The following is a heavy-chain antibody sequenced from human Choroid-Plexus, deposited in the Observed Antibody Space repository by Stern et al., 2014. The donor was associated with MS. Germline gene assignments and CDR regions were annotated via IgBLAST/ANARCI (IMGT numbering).Heavy chain of an antibody. V-gene: IGHV3-30*18. CDR2: VSYDGSNK. D-gene: IGHD2/OR15-2a*01. CDR3: AKDRQYLTYFFDH. Sequence: MQLVESGGGVVQPGRPLRLSCVASGFPFGSCAMHWVRPAPGKGLEWVAGVSYDGSNKYYADSVKGRFTISRDNSQNTLYMQMSSLRPEDTAVYYCAKDRQYLTYFFDHWGQGSLVTVSS. J-gene: IGHJ5*02. CDR1: GFPFGSCA.